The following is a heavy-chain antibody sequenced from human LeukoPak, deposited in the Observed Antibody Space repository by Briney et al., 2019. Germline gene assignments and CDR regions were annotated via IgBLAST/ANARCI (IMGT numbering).Heavy chain of an antibody. CDR2: IYYSGGT. Sequence: SETLSLTCTVSGGSISSYYWSWIRQPPGKGLEWIGYIYYSGGTDYNPSLKSRVTISVDTSKNQFSLKLSSVTAADTAVYYCARGDSSSWPYYFDYWGQGTLVTVSS. V-gene: IGHV4-59*01. J-gene: IGHJ4*02. D-gene: IGHD6-13*01. CDR3: ARGDSSSWPYYFDY. CDR1: GGSISSYY.